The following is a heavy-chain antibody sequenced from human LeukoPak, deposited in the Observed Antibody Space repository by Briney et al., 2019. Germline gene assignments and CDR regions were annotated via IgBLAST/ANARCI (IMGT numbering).Heavy chain of an antibody. CDR1: GGSISSYY. V-gene: IGHV4-4*07. J-gene: IGHJ4*02. CDR3: ARDRGDGYNPSHFDY. Sequence: SETLSLTCTVSGGSISSYYWSWIRQPAGKGLEWIGRIYTSGGTNYNPSLKSRVTMSVDTSKNQFSLKLSSVTAADTAVYYCARDRGDGYNPSHFDYWGQGTLVTVSS. CDR2: IYTSGGT. D-gene: IGHD5-24*01.